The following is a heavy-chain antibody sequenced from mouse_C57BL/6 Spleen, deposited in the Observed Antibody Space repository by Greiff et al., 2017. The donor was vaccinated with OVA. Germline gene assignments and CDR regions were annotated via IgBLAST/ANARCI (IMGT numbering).Heavy chain of an antibody. J-gene: IGHJ4*01. Sequence: EVQRVESGGGLVQPKGSLKLSCAASGFSFNTYAMNWVRQAPGKGLEWVARIRSKSNNYATYYADSVKDRFTISRDDSESMLYLQMNNLKTEDTAMYYCVRPWGYDEGSMDYWGQGTSVTVSS. CDR3: VRPWGYDEGSMDY. CDR2: IRSKSNNYAT. V-gene: IGHV10-1*01. D-gene: IGHD2-2*01. CDR1: GFSFNTYA.